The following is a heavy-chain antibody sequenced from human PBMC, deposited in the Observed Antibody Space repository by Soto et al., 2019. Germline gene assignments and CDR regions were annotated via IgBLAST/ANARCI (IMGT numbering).Heavy chain of an antibody. V-gene: IGHV3-30*18. D-gene: IGHD3-22*01. J-gene: IGHJ4*02. CDR1: GFTFSSYG. CDR2: ISYDGSNK. CDR3: AKDSYYYDSSGYYYGLFDD. Sequence: PGWSLRLSCAASGFTFSSYGMHWVRQAPGKGLEWVAVISYDGSNKYYADSVKGRFTISRDNSKNTLYLQMNSLRAEDTAVYYCAKDSYYYDSSGYYYGLFDDWGQGTLVTVSS.